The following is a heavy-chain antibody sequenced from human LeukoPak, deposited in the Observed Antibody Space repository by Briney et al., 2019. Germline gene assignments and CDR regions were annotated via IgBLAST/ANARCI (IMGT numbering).Heavy chain of an antibody. V-gene: IGHV3-23*01. CDR2: ISGSGGST. J-gene: IGHJ4*02. Sequence: GGSLRLSCAASGFTFSSYAMSWVRQAPGKGLEWVSAISGSGGSTYYADSVKGRFTISRDNSKNTLYLQMNSLRAEDTAVYYCAKVGWVDDYVWGSAPGDYWGQGTLVTVSS. CDR3: AKVGWVDDYVWGSAPGDY. D-gene: IGHD3-16*01. CDR1: GFTFSSYA.